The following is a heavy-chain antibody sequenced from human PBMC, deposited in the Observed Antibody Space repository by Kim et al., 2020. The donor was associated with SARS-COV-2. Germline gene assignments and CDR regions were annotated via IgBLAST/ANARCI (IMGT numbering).Heavy chain of an antibody. Sequence: NYNPPLRSRVTISVDESKHQFSLKLSSVTAADTAVYYCARESYSSGCFDTWGQGTLVIVSS. CDR3: ARESYSSGCFDT. J-gene: IGHJ5*02. V-gene: IGHV4-59*01. D-gene: IGHD6-19*01.